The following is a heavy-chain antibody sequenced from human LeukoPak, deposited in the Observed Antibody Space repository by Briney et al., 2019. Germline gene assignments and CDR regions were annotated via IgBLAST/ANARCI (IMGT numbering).Heavy chain of an antibody. V-gene: IGHV4-4*07. D-gene: IGHD1-26*01. CDR2: IYTTGKT. CDR1: SGSINSYY. J-gene: IGHJ4*02. CDR3: SRHGYTASHYFLDF. Sequence: SETLSLTCTVSSGSINSYYWGWVRQPAVRGLEWIGRIYTTGKTDYNPSLMSRLTMSVDTSKRQFSLNLTSVTAADTAIYFCSRHGYTASHYFLDFWSQGTLVTVSS.